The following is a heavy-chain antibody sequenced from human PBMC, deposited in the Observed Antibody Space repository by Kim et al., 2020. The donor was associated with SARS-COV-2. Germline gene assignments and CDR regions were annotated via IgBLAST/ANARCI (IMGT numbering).Heavy chain of an antibody. CDR1: RFTFSNYA. D-gene: IGHD2-21*01. J-gene: IGHJ4*02. V-gene: IGHV3-30*04. Sequence: GGSLRLSCAASRFTFSNYAMHWVRQGPGKGLEWVAFISNDGGTKYFADSVRGRFTVSRDNSKNTLYLQMNSLRVEDTAVYYCARPAYCGGECYPLSRSSYYALDYWGQGTLVTVSA. CDR2: ISNDGGTK. CDR3: ARPAYCGGECYPLSRSSYYALDY.